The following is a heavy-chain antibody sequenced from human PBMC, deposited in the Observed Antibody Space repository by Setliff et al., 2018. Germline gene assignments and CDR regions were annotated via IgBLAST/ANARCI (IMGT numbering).Heavy chain of an antibody. CDR2: IYPGDSDT. CDR3: ARLGYSDAFDI. D-gene: IGHD5-18*01. J-gene: IGHJ3*02. V-gene: IGHV5-51*01. Sequence: PGESLKISCKGSGYKFTDYWIGWVRLMPGKGLEWMGIIYPGDSDTRYSPSFQGHVTISADESIDTAYLQWSSLKASDTAMYYCARLGYSDAFDIWGQGTMVTVSS. CDR1: GYKFTDYW.